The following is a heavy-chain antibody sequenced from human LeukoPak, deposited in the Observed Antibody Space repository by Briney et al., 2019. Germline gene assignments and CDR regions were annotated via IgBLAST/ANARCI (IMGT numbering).Heavy chain of an antibody. V-gene: IGHV3-23*01. D-gene: IGHD1-26*01. CDR1: GFTFRNHA. J-gene: IGHJ4*02. Sequence: PGGSLRLSCAASGFTFRNHAMNWVRQAPGKGLEWVSVISGSGETTYYADSVKGRFTISRDNSQSTLYLQMSSLRGEDTALYYCAKDRGMVGASVRAFDYWGQGTLVTVSS. CDR3: AKDRGMVGASVRAFDY. CDR2: ISGSGETT.